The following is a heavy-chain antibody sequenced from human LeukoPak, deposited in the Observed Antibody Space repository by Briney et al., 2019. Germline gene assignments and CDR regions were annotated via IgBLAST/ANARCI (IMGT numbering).Heavy chain of an antibody. J-gene: IGHJ5*02. CDR2: INPSGGST. CDR1: GYTFTSYY. V-gene: IGHV1-46*01. D-gene: IGHD3-3*01. CDR3: ARDSIGAIFGVVNNWFDP. Sequence: ASVKVSGKASGYTFTSYYMHWVRQAPGQGLEWMGIINPSGGSTSYAQKFQGRVTMTRDTSTSTVYMELSSLRSEDTAVYYCARDSIGAIFGVVNNWFDPWGQGTLVTVSS.